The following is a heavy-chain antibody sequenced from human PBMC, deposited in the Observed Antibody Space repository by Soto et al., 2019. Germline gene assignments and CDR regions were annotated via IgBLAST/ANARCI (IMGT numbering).Heavy chain of an antibody. CDR3: ARDSWLALRDAFDI. D-gene: IGHD6-19*01. J-gene: IGHJ3*02. CDR2: ISYDGSNK. CDR1: GFTFSSYA. Sequence: QVQLVESGGGVVQPGRSLRLSCAASGFTFSSYAMHWVRQAPGKGLEWVAVISYDGSNKYYADSVKGRFTISRDNYKNTLYLQMNSLSAEDTAVYYFARDSWLALRDAFDIWGPGTLVTVSS. V-gene: IGHV3-30-3*01.